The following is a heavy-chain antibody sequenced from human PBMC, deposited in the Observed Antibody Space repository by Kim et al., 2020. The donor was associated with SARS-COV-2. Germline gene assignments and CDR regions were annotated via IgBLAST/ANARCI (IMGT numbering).Heavy chain of an antibody. CDR3: ARGFGISGGSFDY. CDR2: MYHSGSI. CDR1: GYSINSGYY. J-gene: IGHJ4*02. Sequence: SETLSLTCTVSGYSINSGYYWGWIRQPPGKGLEWIGTMYHSGSIYYNPSFKSRVAISVDTSTNQFSLKVSSVTAADTAVYYCARGFGISGGSFDYWGQGTLVTVSS. D-gene: IGHD3-16*01. V-gene: IGHV4-38-2*02.